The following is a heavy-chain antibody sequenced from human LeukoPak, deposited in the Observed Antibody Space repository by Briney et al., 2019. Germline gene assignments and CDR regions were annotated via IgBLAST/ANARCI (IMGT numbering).Heavy chain of an antibody. Sequence: GGSLRLSCAASRFTVATNHMNWVRQAPGKGLEWVSVIYNGDNTAYADPVKGRFTVSRDNSKNTLYLQMHSPRAEDTAVYFCARASRWLAFDTWGQGTLVTVSS. CDR3: ARASRWLAFDT. CDR1: RFTVATNH. D-gene: IGHD6-19*01. CDR2: IYNGDNT. V-gene: IGHV3-66*01. J-gene: IGHJ4*02.